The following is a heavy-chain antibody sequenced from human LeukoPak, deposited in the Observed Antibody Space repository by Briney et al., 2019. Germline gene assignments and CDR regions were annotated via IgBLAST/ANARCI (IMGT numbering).Heavy chain of an antibody. D-gene: IGHD2-15*01. Sequence: SETLSLTCTVSGGSISSSSYYWGWIRQPPGKGLEWIGRIYYSGSTYYNPSLKSRVTISVDTSKNQFSLRLSSVTAADKAVYYCATSDYSGAWFDPWGQGTLVTVSS. V-gene: IGHV4-39*01. J-gene: IGHJ5*02. CDR2: IYYSGST. CDR3: ATSDYSGAWFDP. CDR1: GGSISSSSYY.